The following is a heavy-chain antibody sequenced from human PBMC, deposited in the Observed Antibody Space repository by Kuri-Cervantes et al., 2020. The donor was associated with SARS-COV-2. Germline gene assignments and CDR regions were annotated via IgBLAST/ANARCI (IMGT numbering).Heavy chain of an antibody. J-gene: IGHJ4*02. CDR1: GFTFSSYG. Sequence: GGSLRLSCAASGFTFSSYGMHWVRQAPGKGLEWVAFIRYDGSNKYYADSVKGRFTISRDNSKNTLYLQMNSLRAEDTAVYYCATDPLYSSGWSLFDYWGQGTLVTVSS. CDR2: IRYDGSNK. D-gene: IGHD6-19*01. V-gene: IGHV3-30*02. CDR3: ATDPLYSSGWSLFDY.